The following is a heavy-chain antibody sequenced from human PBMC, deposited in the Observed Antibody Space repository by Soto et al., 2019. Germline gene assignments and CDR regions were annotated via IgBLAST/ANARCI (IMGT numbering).Heavy chain of an antibody. Sequence: QVRLQESGPGLVKPSETLSLTCTVSGGSIRSYYWSWIRQAPGKGLEWIGYLYNSGSTVYNPSLKGRVPISVDTSKNQFSLKLNSVTAADTAVYYCARDLWGYCGTDCYPLDVWGQGTTVTVSS. CDR3: ARDLWGYCGTDCYPLDV. CDR2: LYNSGST. J-gene: IGHJ6*02. V-gene: IGHV4-59*01. D-gene: IGHD2-21*02. CDR1: GGSIRSYY.